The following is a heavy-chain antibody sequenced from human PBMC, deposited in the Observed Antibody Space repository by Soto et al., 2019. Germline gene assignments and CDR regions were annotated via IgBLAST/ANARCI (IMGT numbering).Heavy chain of an antibody. CDR3: ARGGYGMDV. Sequence: SETLSLTCAVYGGSFSGYYWSWIRQPPGKGLEWIGEINHSGSTNYNPSLKSRVTISVDTSKNQFSLKLSSVTAADTAVYYCARGGYGMDVWGQGTTVTVSS. V-gene: IGHV4-34*01. J-gene: IGHJ6*02. CDR2: INHSGST. CDR1: GGSFSGYY.